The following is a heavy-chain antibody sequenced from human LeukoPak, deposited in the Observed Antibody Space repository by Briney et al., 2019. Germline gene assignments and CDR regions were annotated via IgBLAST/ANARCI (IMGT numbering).Heavy chain of an antibody. CDR2: INPSGGST. V-gene: IGHV1-46*01. CDR1: GYTFTSYY. CDR3: ARVHAESAIFGVVRRNYYFDY. Sequence: GASVKVSCKASGYTFTSYYMHWVRQAPGQGLEWMGIINPSGGSTSYAQKFQGRVTMTRDMSTSTVYMELSSLRSEDTAVYYCARVHAESAIFGVVRRNYYFDYWGQGTLVTVSS. J-gene: IGHJ4*02. D-gene: IGHD3-3*01.